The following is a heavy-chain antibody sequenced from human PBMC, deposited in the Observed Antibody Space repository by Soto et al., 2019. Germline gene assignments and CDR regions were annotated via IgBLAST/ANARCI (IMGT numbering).Heavy chain of an antibody. CDR3: ARSYSSSWWAPCRFDP. J-gene: IGHJ5*02. V-gene: IGHV3-30-3*01. CDR1: GFTFSSYA. D-gene: IGHD6-13*01. CDR2: ISYDGSNK. Sequence: QVQLVESGGGVVQPGRSLRLSCAASGFTFSSYAMHWVRQAPGKGLEWVAVISYDGSNKYYADSVKGRFTISRDNSKNTLYLQMNSLRAEDTAVYYCARSYSSSWWAPCRFDPWGQGTLVTVSS.